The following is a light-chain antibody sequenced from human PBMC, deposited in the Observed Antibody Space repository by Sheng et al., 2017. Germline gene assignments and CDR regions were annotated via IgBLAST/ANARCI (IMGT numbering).Light chain of an antibody. V-gene: IGLV3-21*02. CDR3: QLWDTKTDHYV. CDR2: DDG. J-gene: IGLJ1*01. Sequence: SSVLSQPPSVSAAPGQTATITCGGNDVGRYRLYWYQQRPGQAPILVLNDDGARPSEIPERFSGSKSGHTATLTISRVEAGDXADYYCQLWDTKTDHYVFGPGTKVTV. CDR1: DVGRYR.